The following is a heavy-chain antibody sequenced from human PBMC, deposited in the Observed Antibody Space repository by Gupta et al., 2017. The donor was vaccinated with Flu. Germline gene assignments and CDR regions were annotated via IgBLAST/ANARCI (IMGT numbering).Heavy chain of an antibody. CDR3: AKDVPYGTTWYGRGES. V-gene: IGHV3-23*01. CDR1: GFTLSSYG. CDR2: FTRTGDT. J-gene: IGHJ5*02. Sequence: EVQLLESGGDLVQPGGSLRLSCAAAGFTLSSYGMSWVRQAPGKGLDWFSTFTRTGDTYYTDSVKGRFTISRDNSKNSLYLQMSSLRAEDTAIYYCAKDVPYGTTWYGRGESWGQGTLVTVSS. D-gene: IGHD6-13*01.